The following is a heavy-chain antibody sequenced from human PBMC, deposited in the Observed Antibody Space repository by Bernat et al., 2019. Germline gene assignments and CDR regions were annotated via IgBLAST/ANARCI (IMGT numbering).Heavy chain of an antibody. D-gene: IGHD2-21*01. CDR2: IDPSDSYT. CDR3: ARPAYCGGDCSYYYYYMDV. CDR1: GYSFTSNW. J-gene: IGHJ6*03. V-gene: IGHV5-10-1*03. Sequence: EVQLVQSGADVKKPGESLRISCKGSGYSFTSNWISWVRQMPGKGLEWMGRIDPSDSYTNYSPSFQGHVTISADKSISTAYLQWSSLKASDTAMYYCARPAYCGGDCSYYYYYMDVWGKGTTVTVSS.